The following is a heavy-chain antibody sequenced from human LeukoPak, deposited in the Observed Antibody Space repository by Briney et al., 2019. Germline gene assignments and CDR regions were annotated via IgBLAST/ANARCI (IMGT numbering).Heavy chain of an antibody. CDR2: IFYSGNT. V-gene: IGHV4-59*11. Sequence: SETLPLTCTVSGDSISNHYWSWIRQPPGKGLVWIGYIFYSGNTHYNPSLKSRVTMSVDTSKNQFSLRLSSVTPADTAVYYCARDRGEGIVGTFDYWGQGTLVTVSS. CDR3: ARDRGEGIVGTFDY. CDR1: GDSISNHY. J-gene: IGHJ4*02. D-gene: IGHD1-26*01.